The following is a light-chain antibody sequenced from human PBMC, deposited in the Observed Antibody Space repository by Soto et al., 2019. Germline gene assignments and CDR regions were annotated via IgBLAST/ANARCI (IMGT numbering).Light chain of an antibody. CDR2: EGS. V-gene: IGLV2-23*01. CDR1: SSDVGSYNL. Sequence: QSALTQPASVSGSPGQSITISCTGTSSDVGSYNLVSWYQQHPGKAPKLMIYEGSKRPSGVSNRFSGSKSGNTASLTISGLQAEDEAEYYCLLYYGGGQLWVFGGGTKLTVL. J-gene: IGLJ3*02. CDR3: LLYYGGGQLWV.